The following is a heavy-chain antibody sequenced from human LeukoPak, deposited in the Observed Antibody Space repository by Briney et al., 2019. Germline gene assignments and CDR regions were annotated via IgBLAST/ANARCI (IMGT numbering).Heavy chain of an antibody. V-gene: IGHV1-18*01. CDR1: GGTFSNYD. J-gene: IGHJ3*02. Sequence: ASVKVSCKASGGTFSNYDISWVRQAPRQGLEWMGWISAYNGNTNYAQKLQGRVTMTTDTSTSTAYMELRSLRSDDTAVYYCARRLRGNDAFDIWGQGTMVTVSS. CDR3: ARRLRGNDAFDI. D-gene: IGHD1-26*01. CDR2: ISAYNGNT.